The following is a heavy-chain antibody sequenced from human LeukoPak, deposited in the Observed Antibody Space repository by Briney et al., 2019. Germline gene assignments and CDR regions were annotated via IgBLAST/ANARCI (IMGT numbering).Heavy chain of an antibody. CDR3: AKDPNTQYSSSWYWGWFDP. V-gene: IGHV3-9*01. CDR2: ISWNSGSI. CDR1: GFTFDDYA. J-gene: IGHJ5*02. D-gene: IGHD6-13*01. Sequence: PGGSLRLSCAASGFTFDDYAMHWVRQAPGKGLEWVSGISWNSGSIGYADSVKGRFTISRDNAKNSLYLQMNSLRAEDTALYYCAKDPNTQYSSSWYWGWFDPWGQGTLVTASS.